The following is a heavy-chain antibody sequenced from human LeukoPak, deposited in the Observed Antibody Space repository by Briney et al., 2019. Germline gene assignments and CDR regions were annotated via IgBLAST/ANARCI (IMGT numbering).Heavy chain of an antibody. CDR2: ISGSGGST. D-gene: IGHD3-22*01. CDR3: AKALPVTYYYDSSGYSVVNYFDY. J-gene: IGHJ4*02. Sequence: GGSLRLSCAASGFTFSCYAMSWVRQAPGKGLEWVSAISGSGGSTYYADSVKGRFTISRDNSKNTLYLQMNSLRAEDTAVYYCAKALPVTYYYDSSGYSVVNYFDYWGQGTLVTVSS. V-gene: IGHV3-23*01. CDR1: GFTFSCYA.